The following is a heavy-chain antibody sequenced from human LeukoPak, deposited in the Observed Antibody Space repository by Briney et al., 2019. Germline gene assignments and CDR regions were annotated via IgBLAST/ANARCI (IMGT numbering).Heavy chain of an antibody. CDR1: GGSISSSSYN. Sequence: SETLSLTCTVSGGSISSSSYNWGWLRQPPGKGLEWIGSIYYSGSTYYNPSLKSRVTISVDMSKNQFSLKLSSVSAADTAVYYCARHRGYSSTSCFDYWGQGTLVTVSS. D-gene: IGHD2-2*01. J-gene: IGHJ4*02. CDR2: IYYSGST. CDR3: ARHRGYSSTSCFDY. V-gene: IGHV4-39*01.